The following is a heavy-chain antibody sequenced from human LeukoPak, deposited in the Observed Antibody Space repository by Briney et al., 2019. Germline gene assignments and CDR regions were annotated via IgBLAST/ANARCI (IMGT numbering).Heavy chain of an antibody. CDR1: GFSISSGY. CDR3: AKDHSGEYQLPNPLPDY. D-gene: IGHD2-2*01. CDR2: ISGSGGST. V-gene: IGHV3-23*01. Sequence: ETLSHTCTVTGFSISSGYYWGWIRQPPGKGLEWVSAISGSGGSTYYADSVKGRFTISRDNSKNTLYLQMNSLRAEDTAVYYCAKDHSGEYQLPNPLPDYWGQGTLVTVSS. J-gene: IGHJ4*02.